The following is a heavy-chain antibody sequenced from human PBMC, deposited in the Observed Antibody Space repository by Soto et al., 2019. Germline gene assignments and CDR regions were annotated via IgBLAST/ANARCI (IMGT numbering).Heavy chain of an antibody. CDR1: GNSVSSNSAA. V-gene: IGHV6-1*01. J-gene: IGHJ6*03. CDR3: AGTTSHQWYYMDV. CDR2: TYYRSRWNT. D-gene: IGHD1-7*01. Sequence: QVQLQESGPGLVKPSQTLSLTCAISGNSVSSNSAARNWIRLSPSRGLEWLARTYYRSRWNTDYAVSVRSRITLNPDTSKYHFSLQLTSVTTEDTAVYYCAGTTSHQWYYMDVWGKGTTVTVSS.